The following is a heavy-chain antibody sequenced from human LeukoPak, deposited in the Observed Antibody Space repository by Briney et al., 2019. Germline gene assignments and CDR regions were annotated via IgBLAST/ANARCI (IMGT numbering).Heavy chain of an antibody. CDR3: ARQGSSTVFDY. CDR2: IYSGDSDT. CDR1: GYSFTSYW. V-gene: IGHV5-51*01. D-gene: IGHD2-2*01. Sequence: GESLKIPCKGSGYSFTSYWNGWVRQMPGKGLELMGIIYSGDSDTRYSASFEGQVTISAAKSISTAYLQWSSLKASDPAMYYCARQGSSTVFDYRGQGTLVTVSS. J-gene: IGHJ4*02.